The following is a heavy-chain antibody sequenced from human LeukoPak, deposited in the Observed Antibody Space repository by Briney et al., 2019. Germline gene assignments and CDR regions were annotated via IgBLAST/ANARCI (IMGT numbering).Heavy chain of an antibody. J-gene: IGHJ6*02. V-gene: IGHV1-2*02. CDR3: APRSSGTNYYYYYGMDV. CDR1: GYTFTDYY. Sequence: ASVKVSCKASGYTFTDYYIYWVRQAPGQGLEWMGWINPNSGGTNYPQRFQGRVTMTRDTSITTAYMELSSLTADDTAVYYCAPRSSGTNYYYYYGMDVWGQGTTVTVSS. D-gene: IGHD6-19*01. CDR2: INPNSGGT.